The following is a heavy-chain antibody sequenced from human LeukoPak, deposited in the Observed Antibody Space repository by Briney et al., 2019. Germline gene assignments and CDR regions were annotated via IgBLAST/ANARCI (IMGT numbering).Heavy chain of an antibody. D-gene: IGHD4-17*01. CDR3: VRGVYRKGYGDYGGFDP. V-gene: IGHV4-34*01. CDR1: GGSFSGSY. CDR2: INHSGST. J-gene: IGHJ5*02. Sequence: PSETLSLTCAVYGGSFSGSYWSWIRQPPGKRLEWIGEINHSGSTNYDSSLESRVTISVDTSKNQFSLKLSSVTVADTAVYYCVRGVYRKGYGDYGGFDPWGQGTLVTVSS.